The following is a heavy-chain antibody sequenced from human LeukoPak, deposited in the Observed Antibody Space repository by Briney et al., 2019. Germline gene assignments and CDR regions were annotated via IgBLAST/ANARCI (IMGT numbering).Heavy chain of an antibody. D-gene: IGHD5-24*01. J-gene: IGHJ4*02. Sequence: PSETLSLTCTVSGGSISSYYWSWIRQPPGKGLEWIGYIYYSGSTNYNPSLKSRVTISVDTSKNQFSLKLSSETAADTAVYYCARDKGRRDGYNFDYWGQGTLVTVSS. V-gene: IGHV4-59*01. CDR2: IYYSGST. CDR3: ARDKGRRDGYNFDY. CDR1: GGSISSYY.